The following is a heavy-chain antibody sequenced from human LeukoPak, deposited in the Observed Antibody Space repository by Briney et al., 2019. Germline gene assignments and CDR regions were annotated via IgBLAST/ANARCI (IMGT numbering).Heavy chain of an antibody. CDR2: INHSGST. V-gene: IGHV4-34*01. CDR3: ARGVILTGYYTHFDY. D-gene: IGHD3-9*01. CDR1: GGSFSGYY. J-gene: IGHJ4*02. Sequence: SETLSLTCAVYGGSFSGYYWSWIRQPPGKGLEWIGEINHSGSTNYNPSLKSRVTISVDTSKNQFSLKPSSVTAADTAVYYCARGVILTGYYTHFDYWGQGTLVTVSS.